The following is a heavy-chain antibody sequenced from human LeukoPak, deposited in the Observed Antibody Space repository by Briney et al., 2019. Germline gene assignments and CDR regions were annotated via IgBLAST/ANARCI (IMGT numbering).Heavy chain of an antibody. Sequence: PSETLSLICAVYGGSFSGYYWSWIRQPPGKGLEWIGEINHSGSTNYNPSLKSRVTISVDTSKNQFSLKLSSVTAADTAVYYCASLTRQGRVKYYYYYMDVWGKGTTVTVSS. CDR1: GGSFSGYY. D-gene: IGHD2-8*02. CDR2: INHSGST. CDR3: ASLTRQGRVKYYYYYMDV. J-gene: IGHJ6*03. V-gene: IGHV4-34*01.